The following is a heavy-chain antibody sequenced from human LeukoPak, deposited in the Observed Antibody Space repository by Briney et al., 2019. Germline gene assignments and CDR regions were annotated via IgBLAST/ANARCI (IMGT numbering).Heavy chain of an antibody. Sequence: GGSLRLSCAASGFSVSSNYMTWVRQAPGKGLQWVSVIYSGGSTFYADSVKGRFTISRDNSKNTLYLQLNSLRAEDTAVYYCARTRGGRYSVYDNYFDSWGQGILVTASS. D-gene: IGHD5/OR15-5a*01. CDR2: IYSGGST. CDR3: ARTRGGRYSVYDNYFDS. CDR1: GFSVSSNY. V-gene: IGHV3-53*01. J-gene: IGHJ4*02.